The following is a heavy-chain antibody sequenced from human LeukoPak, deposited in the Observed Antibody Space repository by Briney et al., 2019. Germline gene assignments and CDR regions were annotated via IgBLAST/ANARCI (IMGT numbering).Heavy chain of an antibody. CDR2: ISSSGSTI. V-gene: IGHV3-48*03. CDR1: GFTFSSYE. CDR3: ARDYGDSLCGRDV. D-gene: IGHD4-17*01. J-gene: IGHJ6*04. Sequence: GGSLTQIHAASGFTFSSYEMNWVRQAPGKGLEWVSYISSSGSTIYFADSVKGRFTISRDNAKNSLYLQMNSLRAEDTAVYYCARDYGDSLCGRDVWGFRTRVNVSS.